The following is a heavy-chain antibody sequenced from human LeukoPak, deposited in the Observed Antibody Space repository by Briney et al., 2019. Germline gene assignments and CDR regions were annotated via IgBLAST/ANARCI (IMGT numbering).Heavy chain of an antibody. CDR3: ARATSMVRGYQFDP. CDR1: GGSFSGYY. J-gene: IGHJ5*02. D-gene: IGHD3-10*01. CDR2: INHSGST. V-gene: IGHV4-34*01. Sequence: PSETLSLTCAVYGGSFSGYYWSWIRQPPGKGLEWIGEINHSGSTNYNPSLKSRVTISVDTSKNQFSLKLSSVTAADTAVYYCARATSMVRGYQFDPWGQGTLVTVSS.